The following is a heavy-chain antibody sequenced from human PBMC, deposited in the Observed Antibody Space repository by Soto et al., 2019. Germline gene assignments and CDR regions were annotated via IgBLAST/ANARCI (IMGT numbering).Heavy chain of an antibody. J-gene: IGHJ6*02. CDR1: GYTLTSYG. Sequence: ASVKVSCKASGYTLTSYGISWVRQAPGQGLEWMGWISAYNGNTNYAQKLQGRVTMTTDTSTSTAYMELRSLRSDDTAVYYCARDGVDTATGYYYGMDVWGQGTKVTVS. CDR2: ISAYNGNT. D-gene: IGHD5-18*01. CDR3: ARDGVDTATGYYYGMDV. V-gene: IGHV1-18*01.